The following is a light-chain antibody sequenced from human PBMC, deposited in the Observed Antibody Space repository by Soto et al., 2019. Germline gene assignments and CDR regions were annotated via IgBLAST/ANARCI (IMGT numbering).Light chain of an antibody. CDR3: TSDTGGSAPFV. CDR2: EVS. V-gene: IGLV2-14*01. CDR1: SSDVGHYNH. J-gene: IGLJ1*01. Sequence: QSALTQPVSVSGSPGQSITISCTGTSSDVGHYNHVSWYQQHPGKAPKLIIYEVSNRPSAVSDRFSGSKSGNTASLTISGLQTEDGAHYYCTSDTGGSAPFVFGTGTKVTVL.